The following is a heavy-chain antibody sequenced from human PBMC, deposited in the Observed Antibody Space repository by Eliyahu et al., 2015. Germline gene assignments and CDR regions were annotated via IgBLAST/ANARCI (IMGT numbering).Heavy chain of an antibody. D-gene: IGHD3-10*01. Sequence: QVQLQESGPGLVKPSETLSXTCTVSGGSISSYXWTWIRQPPGKGLEXIGYPXNRGNTKDNPSLKSRVTISLDTSNNQFSLKLSSVTAADTAVYYCARLLSVQGAQYDAFDNWGQGTMVTVSS. CDR1: GGSISSYX. CDR3: ARLLSVQGAQYDAFDN. J-gene: IGHJ3*02. V-gene: IGHV4-59*01. CDR2: PXNRGNT.